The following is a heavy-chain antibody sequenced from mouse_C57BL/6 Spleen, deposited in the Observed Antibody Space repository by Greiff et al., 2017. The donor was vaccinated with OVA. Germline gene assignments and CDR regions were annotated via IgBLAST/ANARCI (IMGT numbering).Heavy chain of an antibody. V-gene: IGHV14-1*01. D-gene: IGHD1-1*01. CDR3: TTDYGSSSRYFDV. J-gene: IGHJ1*03. Sequence: EVQLQQSGAELVRPGASVKLSCTASGFNIKDYYMHWVKQRPEQGLEWIGRIDPEDGDTEYAPKFPGKATMTADTSSNTAYLQLSSLTSEDTAVYYCTTDYGSSSRYFDVWGTGTTVTVSS. CDR2: IDPEDGDT. CDR1: GFNIKDYY.